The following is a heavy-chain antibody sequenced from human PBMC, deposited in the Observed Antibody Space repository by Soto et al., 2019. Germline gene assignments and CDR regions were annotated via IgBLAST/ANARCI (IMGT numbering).Heavy chain of an antibody. CDR1: GGAFSGYY. Sequence: ALETLSLTCAVYGGAFSGYYWGWVRQPPGKGLEWIGEINHSGSTNYNPSLKSRVTISVDTSKNQFSLKLSSVTAADTAVYYCASWTTVTTFDYWGQGTLVTVSS. J-gene: IGHJ4*02. V-gene: IGHV4-34*01. D-gene: IGHD4-17*01. CDR2: INHSGST. CDR3: ASWTTVTTFDY.